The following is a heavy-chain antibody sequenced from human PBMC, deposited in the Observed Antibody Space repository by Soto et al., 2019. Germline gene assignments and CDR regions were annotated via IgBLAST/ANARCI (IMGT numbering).Heavy chain of an antibody. CDR1: GGSISSGGYS. D-gene: IGHD3-22*01. CDR3: ARGEIVVITEPPYYFDY. V-gene: IGHV4-30-2*01. CDR2: IYHSGST. J-gene: IGHJ4*02. Sequence: SETLSLTCAVSGGSISSGGYSWSWIRQPPGKGLEWIGYIYHSGSTYYNPSLKSRVTISVDRSKNQFSLKLSSVTAADTAVYYCARGEIVVITEPPYYFDYWGQGTLVTVSS.